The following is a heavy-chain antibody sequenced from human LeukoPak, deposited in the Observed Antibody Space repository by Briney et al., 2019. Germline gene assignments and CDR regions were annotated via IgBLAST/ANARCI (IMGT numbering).Heavy chain of an antibody. J-gene: IGHJ4*02. CDR2: IRYDGSNK. CDR3: AKDIEMATISFDY. D-gene: IGHD5-24*01. Sequence: PGGSLRLSCAASGFTFSSYGMHWVRQAPGKGLEWVAFIRYDGSNKYYADSVKGRFTISRDNSKNTLYLQMNSLRAEDTAVYYCAKDIEMATISFDYWGQGTLVTVSS. CDR1: GFTFSSYG. V-gene: IGHV3-30*02.